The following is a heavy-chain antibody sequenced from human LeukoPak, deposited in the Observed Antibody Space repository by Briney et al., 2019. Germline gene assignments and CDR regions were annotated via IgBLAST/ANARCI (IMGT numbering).Heavy chain of an antibody. Sequence: SETLSLTCSVSGGSIRGYYWSWIRQPPGKGLEWIGYISYTGNSYYNPSLKSRVTISVDTSKNQFSLRLSSVTAADTAVYYCARDVDGDYLHFDYWGQGSLVTVSS. D-gene: IGHD4-17*01. CDR2: ISYTGNS. CDR1: GGSIRGYY. CDR3: ARDVDGDYLHFDY. J-gene: IGHJ4*02. V-gene: IGHV4-59*06.